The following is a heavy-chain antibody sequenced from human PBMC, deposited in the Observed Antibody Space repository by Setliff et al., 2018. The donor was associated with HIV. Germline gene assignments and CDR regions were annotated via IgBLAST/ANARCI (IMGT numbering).Heavy chain of an antibody. CDR1: GGSISSDDYY. J-gene: IGHJ3*02. CDR3: ARDRENYYDSTGAFDI. D-gene: IGHD3-22*01. V-gene: IGHV4-30-4*08. CDR2: ITYSGSA. Sequence: SETLSLTCTVSGGSISSDDYYWNWSRQPPGKGLEWIGYITYSGSAYYNPSLKSRVTISIDTSNNQISLRLSSVTAADTAVYYCARDRENYYDSTGAFDICGQGTMVTVSS.